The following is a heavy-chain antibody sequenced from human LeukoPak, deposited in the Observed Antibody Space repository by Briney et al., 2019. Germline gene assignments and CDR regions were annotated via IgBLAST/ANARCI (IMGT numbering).Heavy chain of an antibody. V-gene: IGHV1-8*01. J-gene: IGHJ4*02. CDR2: MNPNSGKT. CDR1: GFTFTIDD. CDR3: GRALPSSGWVDY. D-gene: IGHD6-19*01. Sequence: GASVKVSCKASGFTFTIDDIDWVRQTTGQGLEWMGWMNPNSGKTEYAQKFQGRVTMTWDTSISTVYMDLSSLRSEDTAVYYCGRALPSSGWVDYWGQGSLVTVSS.